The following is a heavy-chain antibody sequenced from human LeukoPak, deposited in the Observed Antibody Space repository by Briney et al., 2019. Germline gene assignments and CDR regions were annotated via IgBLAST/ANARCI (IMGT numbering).Heavy chain of an antibody. CDR1: GYSFTNYW. D-gene: IGHD6-19*01. V-gene: IGHV5-10-1*01. Sequence: GESLKISCKASGYSFTNYWISWVRQMPGRGLEWVGRIDPSDSYVNYSPSFRGHVTMSVDKSISTGFLQWGDLQASDTATYYCARGMSSGWSGADYWGQGTLVTVSS. J-gene: IGHJ4*02. CDR2: IDPSDSYV. CDR3: ARGMSSGWSGADY.